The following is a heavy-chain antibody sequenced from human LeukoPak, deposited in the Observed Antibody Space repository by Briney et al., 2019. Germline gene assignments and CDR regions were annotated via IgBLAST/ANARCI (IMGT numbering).Heavy chain of an antibody. CDR1: GGSISSYY. D-gene: IGHD3-10*01. CDR2: IYYSGST. V-gene: IGHV4-59*01. J-gene: IGHJ5*02. Sequence: SETLSLTCTVSGGSISSYYWSWIRQPPGKRLEWIGYIYYSGSTNYNPSLKSRVTISVDTSKNQFSLKLSSVTAADTAVYYCAREGGYGELSQGYNWFDPWGQGTLVTVSS. CDR3: AREGGYGELSQGYNWFDP.